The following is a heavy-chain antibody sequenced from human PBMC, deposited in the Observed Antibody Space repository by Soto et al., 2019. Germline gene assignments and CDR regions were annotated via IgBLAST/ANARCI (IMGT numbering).Heavy chain of an antibody. J-gene: IGHJ4*02. CDR2: IVVGSGNT. CDR1: GFTFTSSA. Sequence: SVKVSCKASGFTFTSSAVQWVRQARGPRIEWIGWIVVGSGNTNYAQKFQERVTITRDMSTSTDYMELSSLRSEDTSVYYCASALPYYDFWSGYYGWGQGTLVTVSS. D-gene: IGHD3-3*01. V-gene: IGHV1-58*01. CDR3: ASALPYYDFWSGYYG.